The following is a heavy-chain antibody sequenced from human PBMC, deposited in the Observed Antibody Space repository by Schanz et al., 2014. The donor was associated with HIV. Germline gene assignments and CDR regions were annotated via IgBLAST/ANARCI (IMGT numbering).Heavy chain of an antibody. Sequence: QVQLVQSGAEVKKPGSSVKVSCKASGYTFTRYDINWVRQAPGQGLEWMAIINPLQDKTAHAQKVQGRLTMTRDTSTGTVYMQLNNLRSEDTAVYYCARAPYRSGWYGVDYWGQGTLVTVSS. CDR2: INPLQDKT. V-gene: IGHV1-46*01. D-gene: IGHD6-19*01. CDR3: ARAPYRSGWYGVDY. J-gene: IGHJ4*02. CDR1: GYTFTRYD.